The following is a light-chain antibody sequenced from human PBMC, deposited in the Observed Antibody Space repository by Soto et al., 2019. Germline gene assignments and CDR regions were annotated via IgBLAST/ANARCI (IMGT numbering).Light chain of an antibody. CDR1: QSVSSY. CDR2: DAS. CDR3: QQRSNWPPIT. Sequence: EIVLTQSPTILSVSPGEIATLSFSASQSVSSYLAWYQQKPGQAPRLLIYDASNRATGIPARFSGSGSETDFTLTISSLEPEDFAVYYCQQRSNWPPITFGQGTRLEIK. V-gene: IGKV3-11*01. J-gene: IGKJ5*01.